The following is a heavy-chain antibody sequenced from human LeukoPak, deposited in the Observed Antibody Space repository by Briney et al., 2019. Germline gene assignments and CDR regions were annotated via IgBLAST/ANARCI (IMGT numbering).Heavy chain of an antibody. V-gene: IGHV4-59*01. D-gene: IGHD1-1*01. CDR3: ARGTVQMRMAERYFDN. CDR1: GGSISTYY. J-gene: IGHJ4*02. Sequence: SETLSLTCTVSGGSISTYYGSWIRQPPGKGLEWVGYIYYSGSTNYTPSLKSRITISVATSRNQFSLSLSSVTAADTAVYYCARGTVQMRMAERYFDNWGQGTLVTVSP. CDR2: IYYSGST.